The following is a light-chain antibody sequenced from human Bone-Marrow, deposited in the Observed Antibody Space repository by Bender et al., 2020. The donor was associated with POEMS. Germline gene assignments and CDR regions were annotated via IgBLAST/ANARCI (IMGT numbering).Light chain of an antibody. CDR3: CSYAGTYTWV. CDR1: TSDVGGYNY. Sequence: QSALTQPRSVSGSPGQSVTISCTGSTSDVGGYNYVSWFQQHAGKAPKLMIYDVTKRPSGVPDRFSGSKSDNTASLTISGLQAEDEAEYYCCSYAGTYTWVFGGGTKLTVL. V-gene: IGLV2-11*01. J-gene: IGLJ3*02. CDR2: DVT.